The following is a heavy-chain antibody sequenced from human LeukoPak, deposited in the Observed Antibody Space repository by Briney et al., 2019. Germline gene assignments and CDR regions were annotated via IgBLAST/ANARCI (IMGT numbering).Heavy chain of an antibody. CDR1: GFTFSGYG. J-gene: IGHJ5*02. V-gene: IGHV3-30*02. CDR2: IRYDGSNK. CDR3: AKGGPAAVSNWFDP. D-gene: IGHD2-2*01. Sequence: PGGSLRLSCAASGFTFSGYGMHWVRQAPGKGLEWVAFIRYDGSNKYYADSVKGRFTISRDNSKNTLYPQMNSLRAEDTAVYYCAKGGPAAVSNWFDPWGQGTLVTVSS.